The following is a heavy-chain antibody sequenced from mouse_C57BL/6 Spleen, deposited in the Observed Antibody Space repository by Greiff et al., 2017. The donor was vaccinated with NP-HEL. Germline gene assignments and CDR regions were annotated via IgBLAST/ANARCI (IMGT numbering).Heavy chain of an antibody. J-gene: IGHJ2*01. V-gene: IGHV1-59*01. CDR1: GYTFTSYW. D-gene: IGHD2-1*01. Sequence: VQLQQPGAELVRPGTSVKLSCKASGYTFTSYWMHWVKQRPGQGLEWIGVIDPSDSYTNYNQKFKGKATLTVDTSSSTAYMQLSSLTSEDSAVYYCARERVYYGNSYFDYWGQGTTLTVSS. CDR2: IDPSDSYT. CDR3: ARERVYYGNSYFDY.